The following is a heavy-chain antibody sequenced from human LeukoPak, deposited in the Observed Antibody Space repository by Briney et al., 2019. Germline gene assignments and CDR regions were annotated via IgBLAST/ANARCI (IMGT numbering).Heavy chain of an antibody. J-gene: IGHJ4*02. D-gene: IGHD5-24*01. CDR2: ISYDGSNK. CDR1: GFTFSSYA. CDR3: ARDMEMATIFGSNSYFDY. V-gene: IGHV3-30-3*01. Sequence: GGSLRLSRAASGFTFSSYAMHWVRQAPGKGLEWVAVISYDGSNKYYADSVKGRFTISRDNSKNTLYLQMNSLRAEDTAVYYCARDMEMATIFGSNSYFDYWGQGTLVTVSS.